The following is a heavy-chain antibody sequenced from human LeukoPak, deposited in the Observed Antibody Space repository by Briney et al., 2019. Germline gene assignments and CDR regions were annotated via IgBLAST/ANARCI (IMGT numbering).Heavy chain of an antibody. J-gene: IGHJ3*02. V-gene: IGHV3-53*01. CDR2: IYSAGAT. Sequence: GGSLRLSCAASGFTVSDNYMIWVRQAPGKGLEWVSSIYSAGATHYAESVKGRFTISRDNSKNTLYLQMNSPRAEDMAVYYCARIEWERLGRAFDIWGQGTMVTVSS. D-gene: IGHD1-26*01. CDR3: ARIEWERLGRAFDI. CDR1: GFTVSDNY.